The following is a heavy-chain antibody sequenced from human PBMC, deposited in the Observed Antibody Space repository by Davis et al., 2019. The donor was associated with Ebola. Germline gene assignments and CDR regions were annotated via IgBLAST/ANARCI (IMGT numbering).Heavy chain of an antibody. Sequence: SETLSLTCTVSGGSISSYYWSWIRQHPGKGLEWIGYIYYSGSTYYNPSLKSRVTISVDTSKNQFSLKLSSVTAADTAVYYCAREGAAADFDYWGQGTLVTVSS. CDR3: AREGAAADFDY. D-gene: IGHD6-13*01. CDR1: GGSISSYY. CDR2: IYYSGST. J-gene: IGHJ4*02. V-gene: IGHV4-31*03.